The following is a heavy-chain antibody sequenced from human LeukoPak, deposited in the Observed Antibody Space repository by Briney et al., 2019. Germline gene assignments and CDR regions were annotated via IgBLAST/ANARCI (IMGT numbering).Heavy chain of an antibody. CDR2: INRNGGIT. Sequence: GGSLRLSCVASGFSFSDYWMHWVRQAPGKGLEWVAHINRNGGITRYADSVKGRFTISRDNAENTMYLQMNSLRVGDTAVYYCAGDYHDSNGYYSNAFDHWGQESLLAVSS. V-gene: IGHV3-74*01. D-gene: IGHD3-22*01. CDR1: GFSFSDYW. CDR3: AGDYHDSNGYYSNAFDH. J-gene: IGHJ4*02.